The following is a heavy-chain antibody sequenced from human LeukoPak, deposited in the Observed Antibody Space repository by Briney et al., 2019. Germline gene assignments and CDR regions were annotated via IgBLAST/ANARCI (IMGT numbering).Heavy chain of an antibody. D-gene: IGHD6-19*01. Sequence: SQTLSVTCAISGDSVSSKNAAWNWISQSPSRGLEWLGRTYYRSKWYNDNAESVKGRISISPDTSKNQFSLQLNSVTPEDTAVYYCARGFSSGWLDYWGRGTLVTASS. CDR3: ARGFSSGWLDY. V-gene: IGHV6-1*01. CDR2: TYYRSKWYN. CDR1: GDSVSSKNAA. J-gene: IGHJ4*02.